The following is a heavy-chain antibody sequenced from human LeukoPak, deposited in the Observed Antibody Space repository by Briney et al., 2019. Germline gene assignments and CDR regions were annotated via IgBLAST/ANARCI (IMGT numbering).Heavy chain of an antibody. D-gene: IGHD4-23*01. V-gene: IGHV3-23*01. CDR2: ISGSGGST. CDR1: GFTFNSHA. Sequence: GGSLRLPCVVSGFTFNSHAMGWVRQAPGKGLQWVSVISGSGGSTYYADSVKGRFTISRDNSKNTLYLQMNSLRAEDTAVYYCARDRGFDYGGNSGYFDYWGQGTLVTVSS. CDR3: ARDRGFDYGGNSGYFDY. J-gene: IGHJ4*02.